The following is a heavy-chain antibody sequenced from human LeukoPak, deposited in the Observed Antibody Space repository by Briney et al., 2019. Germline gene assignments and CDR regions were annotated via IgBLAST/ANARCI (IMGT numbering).Heavy chain of an antibody. D-gene: IGHD3-3*01. CDR2: MSYDGSNK. CDR1: GFTFSSYS. CDR3: ARGKTYYDFWSGGNFDY. V-gene: IGHV3-30*03. Sequence: GGSLRLSCAAPGFTFSSYSMNWVRQAPGKGLEWVAVMSYDGSNKYYADSVKGRFTISRDNSKNTLYLQMNSLRAEDTAVYYCARGKTYYDFWSGGNFDYWGQGTLVTVSS. J-gene: IGHJ4*02.